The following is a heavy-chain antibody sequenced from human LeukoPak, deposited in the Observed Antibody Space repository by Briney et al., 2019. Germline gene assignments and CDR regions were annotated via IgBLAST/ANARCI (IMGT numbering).Heavy chain of an antibody. CDR1: GFTFSSYA. V-gene: IGHV3-23*01. Sequence: PGGSLRLSCAASGFTFSSYAMSWVRQAPGKGLEWVSAISGSGGSTYYADSVKGRCTISRDNSKNTLYLQMNSLRAEDTAVYCCETEFPYYEDTSGYYQDSWGQGTLVTVSS. CDR3: ETEFPYYEDTSGYYQDS. J-gene: IGHJ4*02. CDR2: ISGSGGST. D-gene: IGHD3-22*01.